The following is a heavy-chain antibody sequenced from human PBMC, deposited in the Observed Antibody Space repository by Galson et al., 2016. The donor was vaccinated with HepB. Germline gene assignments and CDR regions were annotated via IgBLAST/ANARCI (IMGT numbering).Heavy chain of an antibody. J-gene: IGHJ4*02. CDR2: ISRTSQTI. CDR3: ALTNGGSYFGLDY. Sequence: SLRLSCAVSGFSFSSYSMNWVRQAPGKGLEWVSYISRTSQTIYYADSVKGRFTISRDNAKNSLYLQMDSLRGEDTALYYCALTNGGSYFGLDYWGQGTLVTVSS. V-gene: IGHV3-48*01. D-gene: IGHD1-26*01. CDR1: GFSFSSYS.